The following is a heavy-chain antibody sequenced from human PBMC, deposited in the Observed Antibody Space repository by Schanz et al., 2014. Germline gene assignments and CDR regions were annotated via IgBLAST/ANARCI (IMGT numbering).Heavy chain of an antibody. CDR1: GFTFSDYW. CDR2: IKRDGSEK. J-gene: IGHJ3*02. V-gene: IGHV3-7*04. Sequence: EVQLVESGGGLVQPGGSLRLSCTASGFTFSDYWMSWVRQAPGKGLEWVANIKRDGSEKNYLDSVKGRFTISRDNAKNSLFLQMNSLRAEDTTVYYCARKMKLGVYGGKGHDSLDIWGQGTMXTVSS. CDR3: ARKMKLGVYGGKGHDSLDI. D-gene: IGHD4-17*01.